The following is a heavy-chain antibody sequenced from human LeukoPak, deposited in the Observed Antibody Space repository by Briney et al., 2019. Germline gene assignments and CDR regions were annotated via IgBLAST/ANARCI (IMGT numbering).Heavy chain of an antibody. J-gene: IGHJ4*02. CDR3: ARSLAVTTILGIFDY. CDR1: GFTFSSYW. Sequence: GGSLRLSCAASGFTFSSYWMHWVRQAPGKGLVWVTRINSDGSSTSYADSVKGRFTISRDNAKNTLYLQMNSLRAEDTAVYYCARSLAVTTILGIFDYWGQGTLVTVSS. V-gene: IGHV3-74*01. CDR2: INSDGSST. D-gene: IGHD4-17*01.